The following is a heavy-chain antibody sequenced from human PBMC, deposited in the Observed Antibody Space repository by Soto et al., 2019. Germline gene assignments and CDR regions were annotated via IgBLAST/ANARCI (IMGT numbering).Heavy chain of an antibody. CDR2: ISYDGSIK. Sequence: QVPLVESGGGVVQPGGSLRLSCGASGFTFSSHGMHWVRQAPGKGLEWVAVISYDGSIKNYADSVKGRFTISRDNSKNTLYLQVNSLRTEDTAVYYCAKDSRVAALGWGQGTLVSVSS. D-gene: IGHD6-6*01. J-gene: IGHJ4*02. CDR1: GFTFSSHG. V-gene: IGHV3-30*18. CDR3: AKDSRVAALG.